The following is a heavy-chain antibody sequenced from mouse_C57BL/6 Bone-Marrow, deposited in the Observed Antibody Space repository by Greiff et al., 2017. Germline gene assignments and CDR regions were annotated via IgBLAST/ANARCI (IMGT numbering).Heavy chain of an antibody. CDR1: GFSLTSYG. D-gene: IGHD1-1*01. Sequence: VQGVESGPGLVAPSQSLSITCTVSGFSLTSYGVDWVRQPPGKGLEWLGVIWGGGSTNYNSALMSRLSISKDNSKSQVFLKMNSLQTDDTAMYYCAKHVGVSGSSYNYAMDDWGQGTSVTVSS. CDR2: IWGGGST. V-gene: IGHV2-9*01. J-gene: IGHJ4*01. CDR3: AKHVGVSGSSYNYAMDD.